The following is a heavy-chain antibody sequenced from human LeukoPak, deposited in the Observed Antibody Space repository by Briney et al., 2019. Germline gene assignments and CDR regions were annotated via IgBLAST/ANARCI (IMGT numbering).Heavy chain of an antibody. Sequence: SETLSLTCTVSGGSISSYYWSWIRQPAGKGLEWIGRIYTSGSTNYNPSLKSRVTMSADTSKNQFSLKLSSVTAADTAVYYCARHGGGYCSGGSCYPGDYFDYWGQGTLVTVSS. CDR1: GGSISSYY. CDR2: IYTSGST. J-gene: IGHJ4*02. V-gene: IGHV4-4*07. CDR3: ARHGGGYCSGGSCYPGDYFDY. D-gene: IGHD2-15*01.